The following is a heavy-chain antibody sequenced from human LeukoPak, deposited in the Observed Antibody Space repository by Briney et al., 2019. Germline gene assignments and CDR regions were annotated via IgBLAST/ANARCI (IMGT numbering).Heavy chain of an antibody. J-gene: IGHJ4*02. CDR1: GGTFSSYA. CDR3: ARGSSMVRGLYDY. V-gene: IGHV1-69*04. Sequence: ASVKVSCKASGGTFSSYAISWVRQAPGQGLEWVGRIIPILGIANYAQKFQGRVTITADKSTSTAYVELSSLRSEDTAVYYCARGSSMVRGLYDYWGQGTLVTVSS. D-gene: IGHD3-10*01. CDR2: IIPILGIA.